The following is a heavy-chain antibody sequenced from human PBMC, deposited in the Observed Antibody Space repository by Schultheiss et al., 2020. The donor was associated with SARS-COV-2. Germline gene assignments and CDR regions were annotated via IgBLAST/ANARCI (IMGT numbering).Heavy chain of an antibody. V-gene: IGHV4-59*01. D-gene: IGHD2-2*01. Sequence: SQTLSLTCTVSGGSISSYYWSWIRQPPGKGLEWIGYIYYSGSTNYNPSLKSRVTISVDTSKNQFSLKLSSVTAADTAVYYCARDREYQRRAFDIWGQGTMVTVSS. J-gene: IGHJ3*02. CDR2: IYYSGST. CDR1: GGSISSYY. CDR3: ARDREYQRRAFDI.